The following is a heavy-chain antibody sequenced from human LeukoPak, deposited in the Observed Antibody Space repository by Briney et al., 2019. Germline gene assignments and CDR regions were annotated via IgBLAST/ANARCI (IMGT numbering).Heavy chain of an antibody. CDR1: GFTFSSYS. V-gene: IGHV3-21*04. CDR3: AKEGSRGPYYYYMDV. D-gene: IGHD6-13*01. J-gene: IGHJ6*03. CDR2: ISSSSSYI. Sequence: GGSLRLSCAASGFTFSSYSMNWVRQAPGKGLEWVSSISSSSSYIYYADSVKGRFTISRDNAKNSLYLQMNSLRAEDTALYYCAKEGSRGPYYYYMDVWGKGTTVTVSS.